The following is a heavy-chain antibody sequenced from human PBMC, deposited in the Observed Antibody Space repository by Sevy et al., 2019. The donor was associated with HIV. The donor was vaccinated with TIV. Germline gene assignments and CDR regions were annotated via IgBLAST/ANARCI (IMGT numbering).Heavy chain of an antibody. CDR1: GFTFSYYT. CDR3: ARSTDYYDNSGYDS. V-gene: IGHV3-21*03. J-gene: IGHJ4*02. CDR2: ISSGSSYI. D-gene: IGHD3-22*01. Sequence: GGSLRLSCAASGFTFSYYTMNWVRQAPGKGLEWVSSISSGSSYIFYADSMQGRFTVSRDNAKNSLFLQMNSLRDEDTALYYCARSTDYYDNSGYDSWGRGTLVSVSS.